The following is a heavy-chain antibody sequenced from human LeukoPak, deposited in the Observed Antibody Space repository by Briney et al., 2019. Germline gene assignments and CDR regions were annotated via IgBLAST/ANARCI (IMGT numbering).Heavy chain of an antibody. CDR1: GFTFSSYW. D-gene: IGHD6-6*01. V-gene: IGHV3-7*01. J-gene: IGHJ4*02. CDR3: AREGVRAARDY. Sequence: LGGSLRLSCVGSGFTFSSYWMSWVRQAPGRGLEWVANIKQDESEKNYVDSVKGRFTISRDNAKNSLYLQMNSLRVEDTAVYFCAREGVRAARDYWGQGTLVTVSS. CDR2: IKQDESEK.